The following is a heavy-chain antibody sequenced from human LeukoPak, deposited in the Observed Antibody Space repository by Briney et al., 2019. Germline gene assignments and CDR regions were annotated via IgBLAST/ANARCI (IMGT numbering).Heavy chain of an antibody. D-gene: IGHD2-21*01. CDR1: GYTVTVYY. Sequence: ASVKVCSTASGYTVTVYYMHGVRQAPGQGLEWMGWINPNSGGTSAAQKFQGRVTMTRDTSITTVYMEVSWLTSDDTAIYYCARADRLHGGPYLIGPWGQGTLVTVSS. J-gene: IGHJ5*02. CDR3: ARADRLHGGPYLIGP. V-gene: IGHV1-2*02. CDR2: INPNSGGT.